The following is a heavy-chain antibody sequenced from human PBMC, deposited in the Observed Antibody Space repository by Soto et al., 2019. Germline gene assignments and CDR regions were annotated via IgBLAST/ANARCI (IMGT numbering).Heavy chain of an antibody. V-gene: IGHV3-33*01. CDR1: GFTFSSYG. Sequence: QVQLVESGGGVVQPGRSLRLSCAASGFTFSSYGMHWVRQAPGKGLEWVAVIWYDGSNKYYADSVKGRFTISRDNSKNTLYLQMNSLRAEDTAVYYCARGRYCTNGVCQRIYGMDVWGQGTTVTVSS. J-gene: IGHJ6*02. D-gene: IGHD2-8*01. CDR2: IWYDGSNK. CDR3: ARGRYCTNGVCQRIYGMDV.